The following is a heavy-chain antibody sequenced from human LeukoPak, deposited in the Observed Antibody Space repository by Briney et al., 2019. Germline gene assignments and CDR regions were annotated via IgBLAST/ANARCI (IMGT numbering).Heavy chain of an antibody. D-gene: IGHD2/OR15-2a*01. CDR3: AKDIAVIATGAFDI. V-gene: IGHV3-9*01. CDR2: ISWNSGSI. J-gene: IGHJ3*02. Sequence: GGSLRLSCAASGFTFDDYAMHWVRQAPGKGLEWVSGISWNSGSIGYADSVKGRFTISRDNAKNSLYLQMNSLRAEDTALYYCAKDIAVIATGAFDIWGQGTMVTVSS. CDR1: GFTFDDYA.